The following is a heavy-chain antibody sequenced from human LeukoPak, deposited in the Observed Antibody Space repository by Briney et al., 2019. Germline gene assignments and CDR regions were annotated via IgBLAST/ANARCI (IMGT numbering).Heavy chain of an antibody. CDR3: PRFRMIPRQRVAGTSHGN. CDR1: GFTFVGYG. J-gene: IGHJ4*02. V-gene: IGHV3-20*04. D-gene: IGHD6-19*01. Sequence: GGSLRLSCAASGFTFVGYGMSSVRQAPGKGLEWVSGINWNGGSTGYADSAKGRFTISRDNAKNSLYLQMSSLEVEDTALYYCPRFRMIPRQRVAGTSHGNWGQGTLATVSS. CDR2: INWNGGST.